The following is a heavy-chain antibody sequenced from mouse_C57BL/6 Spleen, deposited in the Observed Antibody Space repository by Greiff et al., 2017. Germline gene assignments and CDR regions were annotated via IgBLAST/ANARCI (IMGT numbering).Heavy chain of an antibody. D-gene: IGHD4-1*01. Sequence: QVQLKQPGAELVKPGASVKLSCKASGYTFTSYWMHWVKQRPGRGLEWIGRIDPNSGGTKYNEKFKSKATLTVDKPSSTAYMQLSSLTSEDSAVYYCARRRDWNWDAFDYWGQGTTLTVSS. CDR3: ARRRDWNWDAFDY. J-gene: IGHJ2*01. V-gene: IGHV1-72*01. CDR1: GYTFTSYW. CDR2: IDPNSGGT.